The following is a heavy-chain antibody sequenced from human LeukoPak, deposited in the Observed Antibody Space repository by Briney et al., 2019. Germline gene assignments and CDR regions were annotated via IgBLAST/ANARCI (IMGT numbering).Heavy chain of an antibody. CDR2: IKQDGSEK. J-gene: IGHJ5*02. Sequence: GGSLRLSCAASGFTFSSYWMSWVRQAPGKGLEWVASIKQDGSEKYYVDSVKGRFTISRDNAKNSLYLQMNSLRAEDTAVYYCARELAAAGTTGMDWFDPWGQGTLVTASS. V-gene: IGHV3-7*01. CDR1: GFTFSSYW. CDR3: ARELAAAGTTGMDWFDP. D-gene: IGHD6-13*01.